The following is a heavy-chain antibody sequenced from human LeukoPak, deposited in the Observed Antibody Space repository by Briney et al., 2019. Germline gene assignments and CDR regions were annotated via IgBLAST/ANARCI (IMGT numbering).Heavy chain of an antibody. CDR1: GFTFSSYS. V-gene: IGHV3-21*04. D-gene: IGHD6-6*01. CDR3: ARCSSSSPFDY. Sequence: GGSLRLSCAASGFTFSSYSMNWVRQAPGKGLEWVSSISSSSSYIYYADSVKGRFTISRDNAKNSLYLQMNSLRAEDTAVYYCARCSSSSPFDYWGQGTLVTVSS. CDR2: ISSSSSYI. J-gene: IGHJ4*02.